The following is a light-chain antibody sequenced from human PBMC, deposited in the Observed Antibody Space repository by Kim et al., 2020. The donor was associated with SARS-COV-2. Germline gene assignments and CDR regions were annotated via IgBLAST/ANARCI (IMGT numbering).Light chain of an antibody. Sequence: SYELTQPPSVSVAPGKTARITCGGNNIGDKSVHWYQQKPGQAPVVVISYDSDRPSGIPERFSGSNSGNTATVTISRVEAGDEADYYCQVWDSSSDHPVFG. CDR2: YDS. CDR3: QVWDSSSDHPV. CDR1: NIGDKS. V-gene: IGLV3-21*04. J-gene: IGLJ2*01.